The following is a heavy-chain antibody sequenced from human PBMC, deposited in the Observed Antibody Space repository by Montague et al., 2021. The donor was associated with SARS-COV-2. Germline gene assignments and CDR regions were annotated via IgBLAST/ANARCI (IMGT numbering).Heavy chain of an antibody. CDR3: ARDPAIVATIYGMDV. CDR1: GFTFSSYS. Sequence: SRRLSLSASGFTFSSYSMNWVRQAPGKGLEWVSYISSSSSTIYYADSVKGRFTISRDNAKNSLYLQMNSLRDEDTAVYYCARDPAIVATIYGMDVWGQGTTVTVSS. V-gene: IGHV3-48*02. J-gene: IGHJ6*02. CDR2: ISSSSSTI. D-gene: IGHD5-12*01.